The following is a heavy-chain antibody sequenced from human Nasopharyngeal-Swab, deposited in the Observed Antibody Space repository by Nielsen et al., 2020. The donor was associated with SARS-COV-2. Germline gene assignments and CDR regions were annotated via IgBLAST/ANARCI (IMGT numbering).Heavy chain of an antibody. V-gene: IGHV1-3*01. J-gene: IGHJ6*03. CDR2: INAGNGDT. CDR1: GYTFTTHT. CDR3: AGQSRTAFLEYYYYMDV. D-gene: IGHD2-21*02. Sequence: ASVKVSCKASGYTFTTHTLHWVRQAPGDRLEWMGWINAGNGDTKYSQKFQDRVTITWDTSANTAYMELSGLRSEDTAVLYCAGQSRTAFLEYYYYMDVWGKGTTVTVSS.